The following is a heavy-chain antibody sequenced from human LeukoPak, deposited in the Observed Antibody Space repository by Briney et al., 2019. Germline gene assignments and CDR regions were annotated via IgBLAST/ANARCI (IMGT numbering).Heavy chain of an antibody. V-gene: IGHV3-23*01. J-gene: IGHJ4*02. CDR3: AKGYYYDSSGYSH. D-gene: IGHD3-22*01. CDR1: GFTFTSYA. CDR2: ISGSGGST. Sequence: GGSLRLSCAAPGFTFTSYAMSWVRQAPGKGLEWVSAISGSGGSTYYADSVKGRFTISRDNSKNTLYLQMNCLRAEDTAVYYCAKGYYYDSSGYSHWGQGTLVTVSS.